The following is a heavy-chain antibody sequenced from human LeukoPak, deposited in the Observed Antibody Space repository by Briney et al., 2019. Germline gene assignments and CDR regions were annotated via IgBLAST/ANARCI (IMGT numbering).Heavy chain of an antibody. D-gene: IGHD3-9*01. CDR2: FDPEDGGT. V-gene: IGHV1-24*01. CDR3: ATGLTAPYYDSVTGYPTLDY. J-gene: IGHJ4*02. Sequence: ASVKVSCKVSGYTLTELSMHWVRQAPGKGLEWMGGFDPEDGGTIYAQKFQGRVTMTEDTSTDTAYMELSSLRSEDTAVYYCATGLTAPYYDSVTGYPTLDYWGQGTLVTVSS. CDR1: GYTLTELS.